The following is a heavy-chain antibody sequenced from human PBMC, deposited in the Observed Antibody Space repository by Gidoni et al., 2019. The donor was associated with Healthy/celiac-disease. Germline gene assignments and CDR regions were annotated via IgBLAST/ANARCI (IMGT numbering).Heavy chain of an antibody. Sequence: EVQLVESGGGLVKPGGSLRLSCAASGFTFSSYSMSWVRQAPGKGLECVSSISSSSSYIYYADSVKVRFTISRYNAKTSLYLQMNSLRAEATAVYYCARLSGSYFYFDYWGQGTLVTVSS. D-gene: IGHD1-26*01. V-gene: IGHV3-21*01. CDR2: ISSSSSYI. J-gene: IGHJ4*02. CDR1: GFTFSSYS. CDR3: ARLSGSYFYFDY.